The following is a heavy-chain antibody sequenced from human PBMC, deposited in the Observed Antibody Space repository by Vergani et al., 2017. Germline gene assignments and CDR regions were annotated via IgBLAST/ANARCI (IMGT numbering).Heavy chain of an antibody. V-gene: IGHV1-24*01. D-gene: IGHD3-22*01. J-gene: IGHJ5*02. Sequence: QVQLVQSGAEVKKPGASVKVSCKVSGYTLTELSMHWVRQAPGKGLEWMGGFDPEDGETIYAQKFQGRVTMTEDTSTDTAYMELNSLRAEDTAVYYCAEIKYYYDSSGYYHGDWFDPWGQGTLVTVSS. CDR1: GYTLTELS. CDR2: FDPEDGET. CDR3: AEIKYYYDSSGYYHGDWFDP.